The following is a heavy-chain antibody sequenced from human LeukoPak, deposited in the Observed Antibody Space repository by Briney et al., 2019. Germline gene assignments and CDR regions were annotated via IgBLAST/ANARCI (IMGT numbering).Heavy chain of an antibody. CDR2: INPDSGGT. D-gene: IGHD3-16*02. CDR1: GYTFTGYY. CDR3: ARGEMITFGGVIVISTFDI. Sequence: ASVKVSCKTSGYTFTGYYIQWVRQAPGQGLEWMGYINPDSGGTNYAQEFQGRVTMTRDTSISTAYMNRLRSDDTAVYYCARGEMITFGGVIVISTFDIWGQGTMVTVS. J-gene: IGHJ3*02. V-gene: IGHV1-2*02.